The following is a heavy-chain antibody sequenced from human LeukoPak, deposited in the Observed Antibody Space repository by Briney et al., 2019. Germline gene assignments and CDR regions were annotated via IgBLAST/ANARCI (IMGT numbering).Heavy chain of an antibody. D-gene: IGHD6-19*01. CDR1: GFTFSSYW. Sequence: GGSLRLSCAASGFTFSSYWMHWVRQAPGKGLVWVSRINSDGSSTSYADSVKGRFTTSRDNAKNTLYLQMNSLRAEDTAVYYCARAIIAVAGEIYDYWGQGTLVTVSS. CDR2: INSDGSST. V-gene: IGHV3-74*01. J-gene: IGHJ4*02. CDR3: ARAIIAVAGEIYDY.